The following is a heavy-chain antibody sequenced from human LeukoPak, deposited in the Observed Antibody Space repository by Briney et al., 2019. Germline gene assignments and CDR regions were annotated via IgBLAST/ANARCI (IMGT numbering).Heavy chain of an antibody. J-gene: IGHJ1*01. CDR2: ISYDGGTK. CDR1: GFTFSSHG. D-gene: IGHD4-17*01. CDR3: AKESGIRSYGAYFPH. V-gene: IGHV3-30*18. Sequence: PGRSLRLSCAASGFTFSSHGMQWVRQAPGKGLGWVAVISYDGGTKYYADSVKGRFTISRDNSKSTLFLQMNSLRAEDTAVYYCAKESGIRSYGAYFPHWGQGTLVTVSS.